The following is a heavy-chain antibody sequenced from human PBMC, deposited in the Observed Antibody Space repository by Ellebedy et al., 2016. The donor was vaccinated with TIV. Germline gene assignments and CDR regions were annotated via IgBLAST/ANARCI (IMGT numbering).Heavy chain of an antibody. D-gene: IGHD4-17*01. Sequence: AASVQVSCKASGYTFTDYSIHWVRQAPGQGLEWMGWINPNSGGTNYAQKFQGWVTMTRDTSISTAYMELNRLRSDDTALYYCARDGAVTTVFDYWGQGTLVTVSS. CDR2: INPNSGGT. J-gene: IGHJ4*02. V-gene: IGHV1-2*04. CDR3: ARDGAVTTVFDY. CDR1: GYTFTDYS.